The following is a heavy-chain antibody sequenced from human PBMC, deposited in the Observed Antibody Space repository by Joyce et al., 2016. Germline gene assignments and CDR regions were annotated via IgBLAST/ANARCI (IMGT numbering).Heavy chain of an antibody. CDR1: GGSIKTYY. CDR3: ARAYLTGFTTSWYLGF. V-gene: IGHV4-59*01. D-gene: IGHD4-23*01. CDR2: VSDSGST. Sequence: QVQLQESGPGLVEPSETLSLTCNVSGGSIKTYYWSWIRQPPGKGLEWIGHVSDSGSTNYSPSLKSRVTMSVDTSKNLLSLNMKSVTAADTGVYYCARAYLTGFTTSWYLGFWGQGARVTVSS. J-gene: IGHJ4*02.